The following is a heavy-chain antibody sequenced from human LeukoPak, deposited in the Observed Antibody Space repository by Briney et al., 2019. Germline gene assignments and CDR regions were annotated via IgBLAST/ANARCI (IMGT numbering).Heavy chain of an antibody. V-gene: IGHV3-23*01. D-gene: IGHD3-22*01. CDR1: GFTFSSYA. CDR3: AKDRDYYDSSGPGRGAFDI. CDR2: ISGSGGST. Sequence: GGSLRLSCAASGFTFSSYAMSWVRQALGKGLEWVSAISGSGGSTYYADSVKGRFTISRDNSKNTLYLQMNSLRAEDTAVYYCAKDRDYYDSSGPGRGAFDIWGQGTMVTVSS. J-gene: IGHJ3*02.